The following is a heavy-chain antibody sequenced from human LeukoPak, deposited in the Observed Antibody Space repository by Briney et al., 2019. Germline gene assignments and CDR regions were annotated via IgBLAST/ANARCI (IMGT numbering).Heavy chain of an antibody. CDR3: ARDEYDFWSGHYYYYGMDV. Sequence: ASVKVSCKASGYTFTSYDINWVRQATGQGLEWMGWMNPNSGNTGCAQKFQGRATMTRNTSISTAYMELSSLRSEDTAVYYCARDEYDFWSGHYYYYGMDVWGQGTTVTVSS. CDR2: MNPNSGNT. CDR1: GYTFTSYD. D-gene: IGHD3-3*01. V-gene: IGHV1-8*01. J-gene: IGHJ6*02.